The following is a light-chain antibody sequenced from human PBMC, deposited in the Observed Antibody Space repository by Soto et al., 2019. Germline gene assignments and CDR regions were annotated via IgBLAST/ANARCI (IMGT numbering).Light chain of an antibody. Sequence: ENVLTQSPGTLSLSPGERATLSCRASQNVGSYLGWYQKKPGQAPRLLIYGASNRATGIPDRFSGSGSGTDFTLTISRLEPEDFAVYYCQHYGGPPPWTFGQGTKVEIK. CDR3: QHYGGPPPWT. CDR1: QNVGSY. V-gene: IGKV3-20*01. CDR2: GAS. J-gene: IGKJ1*01.